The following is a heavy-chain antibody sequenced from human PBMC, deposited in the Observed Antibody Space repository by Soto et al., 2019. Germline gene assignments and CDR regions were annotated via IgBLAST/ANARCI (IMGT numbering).Heavy chain of an antibody. Sequence: GWSLRLSCAPSGFTFTTYAMSWVRQAPGKGLEWVSSISSGGDTYYADSVKGRFTISRDSSKNTLYLQMNNLRAEDTATYYCAKDYSSGYYAFDIWGRGTMVTVS. CDR2: ISSGGDT. V-gene: IGHV3-23*01. CDR1: GFTFTTYA. CDR3: AKDYSSGYYAFDI. J-gene: IGHJ3*02. D-gene: IGHD3-22*01.